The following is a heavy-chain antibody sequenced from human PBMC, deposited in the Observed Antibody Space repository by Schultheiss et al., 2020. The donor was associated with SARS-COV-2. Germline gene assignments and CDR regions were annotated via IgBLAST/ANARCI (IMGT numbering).Heavy chain of an antibody. D-gene: IGHD3-10*01. Sequence: SETLSLTCAVSGGSISSSNWWSWVRQPPGKGLEWIGEIYHSGSTNYNPSLKSRVSISVDKSKNQFSLKLSSVTAADTAVYYCARVEYYGSGSYDYWGQGTLVTVSS. J-gene: IGHJ4*02. CDR1: GGSISSSNW. V-gene: IGHV4-4*02. CDR2: IYHSGST. CDR3: ARVEYYGSGSYDY.